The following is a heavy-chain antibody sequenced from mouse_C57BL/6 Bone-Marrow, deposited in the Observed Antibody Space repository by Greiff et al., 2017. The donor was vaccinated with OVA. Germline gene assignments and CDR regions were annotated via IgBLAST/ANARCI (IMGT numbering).Heavy chain of an antibody. D-gene: IGHD2-2*01. CDR3: ARSWLPRAY. Sequence: QVQLKESGAELARPGASVKLSCKASGYTFTSYGISWVKQRTGQGLEWIGEIYPRSGNTYYNEKFKGKATLTADKSSSTAYMELRSLTSEDSAVYFCARSWLPRAYWGQGTLVTVSA. J-gene: IGHJ3*01. CDR1: GYTFTSYG. CDR2: IYPRSGNT. V-gene: IGHV1-81*01.